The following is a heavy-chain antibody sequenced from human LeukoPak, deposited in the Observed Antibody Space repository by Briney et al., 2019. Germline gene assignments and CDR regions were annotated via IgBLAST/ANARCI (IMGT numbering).Heavy chain of an antibody. Sequence: GASVKVSCKASGGTFSSYAISWVRQAPGQGLEWMGGIIPIFGTANYAQKFQGRVTMTRDTSISTAYMELSRLRSDDTAVYYCARDPSGSGSYYNEYYYYYYMDVWGKGTTVTISS. CDR3: ARDPSGSGSYYNEYYYYYYMDV. J-gene: IGHJ6*03. D-gene: IGHD3-10*01. CDR1: GGTFSSYA. V-gene: IGHV1-69*05. CDR2: IIPIFGTA.